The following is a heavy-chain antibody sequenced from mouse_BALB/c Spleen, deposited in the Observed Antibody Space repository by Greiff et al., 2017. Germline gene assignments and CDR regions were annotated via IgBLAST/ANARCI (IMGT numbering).Heavy chain of an antibody. Sequence: EVQLVESGGDLVKPGGSLKLSCAASGFTFSSYGMSWVRQTPDKRLEWVATISSGGSYTYYPDSVKGRFTISRDNAKNTLYLQMSSLKSEDTAMYYCARARNYPAWFAYWGQGTLVTVSA. CDR2: ISSGGSYT. CDR3: ARARNYPAWFAY. D-gene: IGHD2-1*01. V-gene: IGHV5-6*01. CDR1: GFTFSSYG. J-gene: IGHJ3*01.